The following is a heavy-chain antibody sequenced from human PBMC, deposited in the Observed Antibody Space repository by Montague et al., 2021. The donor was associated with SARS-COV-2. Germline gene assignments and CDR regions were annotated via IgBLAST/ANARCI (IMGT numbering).Heavy chain of an antibody. CDR3: AKFELRDSTGFRTGRGHAFDL. CDR1: GFTFGSFG. J-gene: IGHJ3*01. V-gene: IGHV3-23*01. Sequence: SLRLSCAASGFTFGSFGLGWVRQGPGKRLKWVSAISGSGASTFYADFVKGRFTISRDNSKNTLFLQMSSLSAGDTALYYCAKFELRDSTGFRTGRGHAFDLWGQGTMVTVSS. D-gene: IGHD3-22*01. CDR2: ISGSGAST.